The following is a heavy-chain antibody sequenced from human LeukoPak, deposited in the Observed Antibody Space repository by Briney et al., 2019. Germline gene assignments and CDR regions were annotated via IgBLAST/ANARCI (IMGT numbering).Heavy chain of an antibody. CDR2: IRYDGSNK. J-gene: IGHJ4*02. Sequence: PGGSLRLSCVASGFSFSNYGMHWVRQAPGKGLEWVAFIRYDGSNKYYADSVKGRFTISRDNSKNTLYLQMNSLRVEDTAVYYCAKDYRESSGASPLHYWGQGTRVTVSS. D-gene: IGHD3-22*01. CDR1: GFSFSNYG. CDR3: AKDYRESSGASPLHY. V-gene: IGHV3-30*02.